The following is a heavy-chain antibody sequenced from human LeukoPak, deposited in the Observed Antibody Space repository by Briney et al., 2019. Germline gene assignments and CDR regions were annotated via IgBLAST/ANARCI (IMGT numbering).Heavy chain of an antibody. CDR2: IWYDGSNK. V-gene: IGHV3-33*01. CDR1: GFTFSSYG. D-gene: IGHD6-13*01. J-gene: IGHJ4*02. CDR3: AGAAASLNYFDQ. Sequence: GGSLRLSCAASGFTFSSYGMHWVRQAPGKGLEWVAVIWYDGSNKYYADSVKGRFTISRDNSKNTLYLQMNSLRAEDTAVYYCAGAAASLNYFDQWGQGTLVTVSS.